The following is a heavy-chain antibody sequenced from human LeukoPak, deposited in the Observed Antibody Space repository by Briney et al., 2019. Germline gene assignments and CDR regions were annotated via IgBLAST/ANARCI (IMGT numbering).Heavy chain of an antibody. J-gene: IGHJ5*02. CDR3: AKVIGARPFDP. D-gene: IGHD6-6*01. Sequence: GGSLRLSCTASGFTFSSFAMTWVRQAPGKGLEWVSVISGSGSSTYYADSVKGRFTVSRDNSKNTVYLQVNSLRFEDTAIYYCAKVIGARPFDPWGQGTLVTVSS. CDR1: GFTFSSFA. V-gene: IGHV3-23*01. CDR2: ISGSGSST.